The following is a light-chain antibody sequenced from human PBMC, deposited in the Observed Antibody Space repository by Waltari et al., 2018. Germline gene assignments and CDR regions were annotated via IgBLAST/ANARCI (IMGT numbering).Light chain of an antibody. CDR1: RCYVGGYDS. Sequence: SALTQPASESVSPGQAITTPCLGTRCYVGGYDSFPWYQQHPGKVPKLLIYDVSNRPSGVSNRFSGSKSGNTASLTISGLQAEDEADYYCSSYTSISTPVVFGGGTKLTVL. J-gene: IGLJ2*01. V-gene: IGLV2-14*03. CDR2: DVS. CDR3: SSYTSISTPVV.